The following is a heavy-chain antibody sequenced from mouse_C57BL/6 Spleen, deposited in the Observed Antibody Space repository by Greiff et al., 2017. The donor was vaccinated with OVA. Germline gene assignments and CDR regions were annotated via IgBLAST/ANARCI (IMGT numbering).Heavy chain of an antibody. CDR2: IYPGDGDT. D-gene: IGHD1-1*01. J-gene: IGHJ2*01. CDR3: ARPLYYYGSSLYYFDY. CDR1: GYAFSSSW. V-gene: IGHV1-82*01. Sequence: VKLQESGPELVKPGASVKISCKASGYAFSSSWMNWVKQRPGKGLEWIGRIYPGDGDTNYNGKFKGKATLTADKSSSTAYMQLSSLTSEDSAVYFCARPLYYYGSSLYYFDYWGQGTTLTVSS.